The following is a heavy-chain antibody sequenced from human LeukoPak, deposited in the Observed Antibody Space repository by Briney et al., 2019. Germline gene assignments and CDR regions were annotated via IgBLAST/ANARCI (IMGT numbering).Heavy chain of an antibody. CDR3: ARVGDYDFWSGSRGGMDV. J-gene: IGHJ6*02. Sequence: SETLSLTCTVSGGSISSSSYYWGWIRQPPGKGLEWIGSIYYSGSTYYNPSLKSRVTISVDTSKNQFSLKLSSVTAADTAVYYCARVGDYDFWSGSRGGMDVWGQGTTVTVSS. V-gene: IGHV4-39*01. CDR2: IYYSGST. D-gene: IGHD3-3*01. CDR1: GGSISSSSYY.